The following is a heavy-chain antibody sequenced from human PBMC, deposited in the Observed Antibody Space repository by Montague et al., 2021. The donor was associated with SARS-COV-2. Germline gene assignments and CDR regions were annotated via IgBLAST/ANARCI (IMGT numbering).Heavy chain of an antibody. CDR2: IYYSGST. Sequence: SETLSLTCTVSGGSISSYYWSWIRQPPGKGLEWIGHIYYSGSTNYNPSLKSRVTISVDTSKNQFSLKWSSVTAADTAVYYCARVPYSSSGFFYYYYGIDVWGQGTTVTVSS. D-gene: IGHD6-6*01. CDR1: GGSISSYY. J-gene: IGHJ6*02. V-gene: IGHV4-59*13. CDR3: ARVPYSSSGFFYYYYGIDV.